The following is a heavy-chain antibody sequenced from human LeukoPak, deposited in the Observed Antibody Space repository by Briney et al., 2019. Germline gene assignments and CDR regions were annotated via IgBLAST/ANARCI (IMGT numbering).Heavy chain of an antibody. CDR1: GFTFSSYG. J-gene: IGHJ1*01. CDR3: ANEVPEYDSSGYYYYEYFQH. V-gene: IGHV3-30*18. D-gene: IGHD3-22*01. Sequence: PGGSLRLSCAASGFTFSSYGMHWVRQAPGKGLEWVAVISYDGSNKYYADSVKGRFTISRDNSKNTLYLQMNSLRAEDTAVYYCANEVPEYDSSGYYYYEYFQHWGQGTLVTVSS. CDR2: ISYDGSNK.